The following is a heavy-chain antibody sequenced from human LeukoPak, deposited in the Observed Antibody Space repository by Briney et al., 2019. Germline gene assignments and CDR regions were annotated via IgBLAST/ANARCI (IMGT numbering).Heavy chain of an antibody. CDR3: ARSLSYYYYMDV. CDR2: INHSGST. CDR1: GGSFSGYY. Sequence: SETLSLTCAVYGGSFSGYYWSWIRQPPGKGLEWIGEINHSGSTNYNPSLKSRVTISVDTSKNQFSLKLSSVTAADTAVYYCARSLSYYYYMDVWGKGTTVTVSS. V-gene: IGHV4-34*01. J-gene: IGHJ6*03.